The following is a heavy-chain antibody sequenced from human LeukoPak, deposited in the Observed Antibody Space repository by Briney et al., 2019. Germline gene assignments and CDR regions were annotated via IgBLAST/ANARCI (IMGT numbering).Heavy chain of an antibody. V-gene: IGHV3-23*01. Sequence: GGSLRLSCAASGFTVSNNYMSWVRQAPGKGLEWVSAISGSGGSTYYADSVKGRFTISRDNSKNTLYLQMNSLRAEDTAVYYCAKPHLGGYDLFDYWGQGTLVTVSS. CDR2: ISGSGGST. CDR1: GFTVSNNY. CDR3: AKPHLGGYDLFDY. D-gene: IGHD5-12*01. J-gene: IGHJ4*02.